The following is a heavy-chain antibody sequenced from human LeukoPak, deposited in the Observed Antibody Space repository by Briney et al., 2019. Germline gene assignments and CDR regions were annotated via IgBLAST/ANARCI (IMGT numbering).Heavy chain of an antibody. Sequence: PVGSLRLSCAASGFTLSSNYMSCVRQAPGKGLEWVSVIYSGGSTYYADSVKGRFTISRDNSENTLYLQMNSLRAEDTAVYYCASISSSGFYWGEGTLVTVSS. V-gene: IGHV3-53*01. CDR2: IYSGGST. J-gene: IGHJ4*02. D-gene: IGHD6-19*01. CDR1: GFTLSSNY. CDR3: ASISSSGFY.